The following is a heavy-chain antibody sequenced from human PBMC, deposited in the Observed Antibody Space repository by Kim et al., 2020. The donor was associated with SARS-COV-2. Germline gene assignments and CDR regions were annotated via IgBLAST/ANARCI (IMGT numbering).Heavy chain of an antibody. Sequence: PSLKSRVTISVDTSKNQVALKLSSVTAADTAVYYCASTCSGGSCYHYFDYWGQGTLVTVSS. J-gene: IGHJ4*02. CDR3: ASTCSGGSCYHYFDY. V-gene: IGHV4-34*01. D-gene: IGHD2-15*01.